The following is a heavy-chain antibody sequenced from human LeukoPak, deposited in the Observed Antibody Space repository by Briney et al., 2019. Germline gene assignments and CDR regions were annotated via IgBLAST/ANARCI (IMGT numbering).Heavy chain of an antibody. V-gene: IGHV4-30-4*08. J-gene: IGHJ5*02. Sequence: SQTLSLTCTVSGGSISSGDYYWSWHRQPPGKGRDGIAYMYYSGSTYYNPCLMSRVTMSADTSKNQLFMKLSSVTAADTAVYYCARPYYYDSRIDPWGQGILVTVSS. CDR2: MYYSGST. CDR1: GGSISSGDYY. D-gene: IGHD3-22*01. CDR3: ARPYYYDSRIDP.